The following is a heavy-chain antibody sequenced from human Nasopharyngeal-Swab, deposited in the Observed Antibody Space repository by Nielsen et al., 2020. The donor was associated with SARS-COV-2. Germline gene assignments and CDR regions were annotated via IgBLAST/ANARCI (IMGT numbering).Heavy chain of an antibody. J-gene: IGHJ6*02. Sequence: ASVQVSCKASGYTFTSYYMHWVRQAPGQGLEWMGIINPSGGSTSYAQKFQGRVTMTRDTSTSTVYMELSSLRSEDTAVYYCASQVPRSDTMLYYYYGMDVRGQGTTVTVYS. CDR3: ASQVPRSDTMLYYYYGMDV. CDR2: INPSGGST. D-gene: IGHD3-10*02. CDR1: GYTFTSYY. V-gene: IGHV1-46*01.